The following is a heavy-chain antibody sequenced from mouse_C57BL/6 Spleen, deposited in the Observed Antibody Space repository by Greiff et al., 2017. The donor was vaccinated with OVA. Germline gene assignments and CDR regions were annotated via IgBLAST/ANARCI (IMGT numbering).Heavy chain of an antibody. D-gene: IGHD4-1*01. Sequence: EVTLVESGEGLVQPGGSLKLSCAASGFTFSSYAMSWVRQTPEKRLEWVAYISSGGDYIYYADTVTGRFTISRDNARNTLYLQMSSLKSEDTPMYYGTREGLGYFDYWGQGTTLTVSS. CDR1: GFTFSSYA. CDR2: ISSGGDYI. J-gene: IGHJ2*01. V-gene: IGHV5-9-1*02. CDR3: TREGLGYFDY.